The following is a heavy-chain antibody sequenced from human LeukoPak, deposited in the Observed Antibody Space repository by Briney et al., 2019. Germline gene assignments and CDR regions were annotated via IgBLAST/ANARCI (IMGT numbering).Heavy chain of an antibody. CDR2: ISYDGSNK. D-gene: IGHD1-26*01. CDR3: AKGKVGAGLELDY. J-gene: IGHJ4*02. Sequence: QSGGSLRLSCAASGFTFSSYGMHWVRQAPGKGLEWVAVISYDGSNKYYADSVKGRFTISRDNSKNTLYLQMNSLRAEDTAVYYCAKGKVGAGLELDYWGQGTLVAVSS. V-gene: IGHV3-30*18. CDR1: GFTFSSYG.